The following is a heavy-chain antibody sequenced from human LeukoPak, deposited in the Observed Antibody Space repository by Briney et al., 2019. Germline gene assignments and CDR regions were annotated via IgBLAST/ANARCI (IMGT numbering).Heavy chain of an antibody. J-gene: IGHJ4*02. V-gene: IGHV4-38-2*02. D-gene: IGHD5-18*01. Sequence: SETLSLTCTVSGYSISSGYYWGWIRQSPGKGLEWIEIISHSGSTYDNPSLKSRGTISLDTSKNQISLRLRSVTAADTAVYYCARGGPAMALDYWGQGTLVTVSS. CDR1: GYSISSGYY. CDR3: ARGGPAMALDY. CDR2: ISHSGST.